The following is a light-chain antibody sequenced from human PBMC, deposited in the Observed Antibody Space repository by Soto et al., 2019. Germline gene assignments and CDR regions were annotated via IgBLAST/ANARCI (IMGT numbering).Light chain of an antibody. Sequence: DIVLTQSPGTLSLSPGERATLYCRASQTISSTYLGWYQQKRGQTPRLLIYGASSRATGIPDRFSGSGSGTDFTLTISRLEPEDFAVYYCQHYGTSLYTFGQGTKLEIK. J-gene: IGKJ2*01. CDR2: GAS. V-gene: IGKV3-20*01. CDR1: QTISSTY. CDR3: QHYGTSLYT.